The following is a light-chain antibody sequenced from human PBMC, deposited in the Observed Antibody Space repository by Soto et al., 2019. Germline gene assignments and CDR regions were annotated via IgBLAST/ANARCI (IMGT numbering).Light chain of an antibody. CDR1: QRINKY. J-gene: IGKJ2*01. V-gene: IGKV1-39*01. CDR3: QQSFSTPYT. CDR2: TAS. Sequence: DIQMTQSPSSLSASVGDSVTIPCRASQRINKYLNWYQQRSGRAPRLLIHTASSLHSGVPSRFSGSGSGSDFTLTISSLQPEYFATYFCQQSFSTPYTFGQGTKLEI.